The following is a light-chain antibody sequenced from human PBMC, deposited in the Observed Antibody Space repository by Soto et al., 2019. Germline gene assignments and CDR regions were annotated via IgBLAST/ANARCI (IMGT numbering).Light chain of an antibody. CDR2: EVS. CDR3: SSYAGSNNKV. V-gene: IGLV2-8*01. J-gene: IGLJ3*02. CDR1: SRDVGGYNY. Sequence: QSVLTQPPSASGSPGQSVTISCTGTSRDVGGYNYVSWYQQHPGKAPKLMIYEVSKRPSGVPDRFSGSKSGSTASLTVSGLQAEDEADYYCSSYAGSNNKVFGGGTQLT.